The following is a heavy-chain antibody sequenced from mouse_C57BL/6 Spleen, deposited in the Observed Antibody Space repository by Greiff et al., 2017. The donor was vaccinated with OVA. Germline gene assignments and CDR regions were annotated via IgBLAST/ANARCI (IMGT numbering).Heavy chain of an antibody. V-gene: IGHV5-4*03. CDR2: ISDGGSYT. Sequence: EVMLVESGGGLVKPGGSLKLSCAASGFTFSSYAMSWVRQTPEKRLEWVATISDGGSYTYYPDNVKGRFTISRDNAKNNLYLQMSHLKSEDTAMYYCARGDGNYPGDYWGQGTTLTVSS. J-gene: IGHJ2*01. D-gene: IGHD2-1*01. CDR1: GFTFSSYA. CDR3: ARGDGNYPGDY.